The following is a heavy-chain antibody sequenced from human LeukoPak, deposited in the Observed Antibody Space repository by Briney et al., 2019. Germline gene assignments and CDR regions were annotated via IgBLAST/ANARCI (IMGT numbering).Heavy chain of an antibody. CDR3: AKGGGYEAQYYYYFLDV. CDR2: IYSDDTT. CDR1: GFTVSGNY. J-gene: IGHJ6*03. V-gene: IGHV3-53*05. D-gene: IGHD5-12*01. Sequence: GGSLRLSCAVSGFTVSGNYMSWIRQAPGKGLEWVSLIYSDDTTVYADSVKGRFTISRDNSKTTLYLQMKSLRAEDTAVYYCAKGGGYEAQYYYYFLDVWGKGTTVTISS.